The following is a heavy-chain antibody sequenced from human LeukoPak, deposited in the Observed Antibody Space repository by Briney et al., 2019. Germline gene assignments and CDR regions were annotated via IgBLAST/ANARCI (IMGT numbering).Heavy chain of an antibody. V-gene: IGHV5-51*01. CDR1: GYSFTSYW. J-gene: IGHJ5*02. CDR2: IYPGDSDT. CDR3: ARHVSTREYINWFDP. Sequence: GESLKISCKGSGYSFTSYWIGWVRQMPGKGLEWMGIIYPGDSDTRYSPSFQGQVTISADKSISTAYLQWGSLKASDTAMYYCARHVSTREYINWFDPWGQGTLVTVSS. D-gene: IGHD6-6*01.